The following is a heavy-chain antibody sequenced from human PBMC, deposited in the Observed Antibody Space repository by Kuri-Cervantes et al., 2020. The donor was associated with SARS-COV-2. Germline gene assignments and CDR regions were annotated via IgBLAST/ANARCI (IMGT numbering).Heavy chain of an antibody. V-gene: IGHV4-38-2*02. J-gene: IGHJ6*03. D-gene: IGHD1-26*01. CDR3: ARDGRPPYYYYYMDV. Sequence: GSLRLSCTVSGYSISSGYYWGWIRQPPGKGLEWIGSIYHSGSTNYNPSLKSRVTISVDTSKNQFSLKLSSVTAADTAVYYCARDGRPPYYYYYMDVWAKGPRSPSP. CDR2: IYHSGST. CDR1: GYSISSGYY.